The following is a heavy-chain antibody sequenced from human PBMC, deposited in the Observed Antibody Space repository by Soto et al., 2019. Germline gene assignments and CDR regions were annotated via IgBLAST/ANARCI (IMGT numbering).Heavy chain of an antibody. CDR2: IYYSGHT. V-gene: IGHV4-59*01. J-gene: IGHJ4*02. CDR3: ARVTRGSSYGYFDY. D-gene: IGHD5-18*01. CDR1: GGSISDYF. Sequence: PSETLSLTCTVSGGSISDYFWSWIRQPPGKGLEWIGYIYYSGHTNYNPSLKSRVTISVDTSKNQFPLNLSSVAAADTAVYYCARVTRGSSYGYFDYWGQGTLVTVSS.